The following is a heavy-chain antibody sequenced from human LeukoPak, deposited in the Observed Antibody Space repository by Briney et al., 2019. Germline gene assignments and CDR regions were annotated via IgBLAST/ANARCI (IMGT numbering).Heavy chain of an antibody. CDR1: GYTFTSYG. Sequence: ASVKVSCKASGYTFTSYGISWVRQAPGQGLEWMGWLSAYNGNTNYAQKRQGRVTMTTDTSTSTAYMALRSLRSDDTAVYYCARDQGSSSSAAQYPNFDYWGQGTLVTVSS. V-gene: IGHV1-18*01. CDR2: LSAYNGNT. D-gene: IGHD6-6*01. J-gene: IGHJ4*02. CDR3: ARDQGSSSSAAQYPNFDY.